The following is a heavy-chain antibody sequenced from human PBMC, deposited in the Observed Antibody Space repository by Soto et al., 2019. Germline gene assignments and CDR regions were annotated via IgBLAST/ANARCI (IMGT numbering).Heavy chain of an antibody. CDR2: INHCGST. J-gene: IGHJ4*02. D-gene: IGHD6-13*01. V-gene: IGHV4-34*01. Sequence: SETLSLTCAVYGGSFSGYYWSWIRQPPGKGLEWIGEINHCGSTNYNPSLKSRVTISVDTSKNQFSLKLSSVTAADTAVYYCAAAKWYSSSRYPAWGQGTLVTVSS. CDR3: AAAKWYSSSRYPA. CDR1: GGSFSGYY.